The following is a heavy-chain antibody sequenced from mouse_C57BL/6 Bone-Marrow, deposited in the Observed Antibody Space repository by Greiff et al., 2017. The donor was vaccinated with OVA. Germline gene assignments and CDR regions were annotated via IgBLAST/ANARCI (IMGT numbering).Heavy chain of an antibody. Sequence: VQLQQSGPGLVQPSQSLSITCTVSGFSLTSYGVHWVRQSPGKGLEWLGVIWSGGSTDSNAAFISRLSISKGNSKSQVFFKMNSLQADDTAIYYCARKGYGSSYDWYFDVWGTGTTVTVSS. J-gene: IGHJ1*03. D-gene: IGHD1-1*01. CDR2: IWSGGST. CDR1: GFSLTSYG. CDR3: ARKGYGSSYDWYFDV. V-gene: IGHV2-2*01.